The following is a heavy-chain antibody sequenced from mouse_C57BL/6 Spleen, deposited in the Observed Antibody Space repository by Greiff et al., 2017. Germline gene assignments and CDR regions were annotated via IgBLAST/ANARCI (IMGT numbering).Heavy chain of an antibody. V-gene: IGHV14-4*01. CDR2: IYPANGDT. D-gene: IGHD1-1*01. CDR1: GYTITDYY. J-gene: IGHJ1*03. Sequence: VQLKQSGAELVRPGASVKLSCTASGYTITDYYMHWVKQRPEQGLEWIGGIYPANGDTDYASKFQGKATLTADTSSNTAYLQLSSLTSEDAAVYYCTTRGVYYDSRVWYFDVWGTGTTVTVSS. CDR3: TTRGVYYDSRVWYFDV.